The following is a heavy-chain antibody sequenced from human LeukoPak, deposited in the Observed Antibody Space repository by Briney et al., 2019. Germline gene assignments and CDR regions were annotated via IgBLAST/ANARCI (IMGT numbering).Heavy chain of an antibody. D-gene: IGHD5-18*01. CDR2: IFPSGGEI. J-gene: IGHJ4*02. CDR3: ATYRQVLLPFES. V-gene: IGHV3-21*04. Sequence: GGSLRLSCAASGFTFSGSTMNWVRQAPGKGLEWVSSIFPSGGEIHYADSVRGRFTISRDNSKSTLSLQMNSLRVEDTAIYYCATYRQVLLPFESWGQGTLVTVSS. CDR1: GFTFSGST.